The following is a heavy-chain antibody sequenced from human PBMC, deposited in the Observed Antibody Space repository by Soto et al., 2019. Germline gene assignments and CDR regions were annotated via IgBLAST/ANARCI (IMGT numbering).Heavy chain of an antibody. CDR1: GFSLSTSGVG. J-gene: IGHJ5*02. V-gene: IGHV2-5*01. D-gene: IGHD3-9*01. Sequence: TLVNPTQTLTLTCTFSGFSLSTSGVGVGWIRQPPGKALEWLALIYWNDDKRYSPSLKSRLTITKDTSKNQVVLTMTNMDPVATATYYCARKGRLRYFGLPHSPWFDPWGQGTLVTVSS. CDR2: IYWNDDK. CDR3: ARKGRLRYFGLPHSPWFDP.